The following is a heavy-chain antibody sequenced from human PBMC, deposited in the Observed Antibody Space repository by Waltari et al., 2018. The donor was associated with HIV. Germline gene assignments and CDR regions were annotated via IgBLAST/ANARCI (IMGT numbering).Heavy chain of an antibody. CDR2: MNPNTGDT. D-gene: IGHD1-26*01. CDR1: GYTFTSYN. V-gene: IGHV1-8*01. Sequence: QVQLVQSGAEVKKPGASVKVSCKASGYTFTSYNIYWVRQAPGQGLEWMGWMNPNTGDTAYAQKFQGRVTRTRNTSMSTAYMELSSLRSEDTAVYYCARVRRPSGSYYLSYWGQGTLVTVSS. CDR3: ARVRRPSGSYYLSY. J-gene: IGHJ4*02.